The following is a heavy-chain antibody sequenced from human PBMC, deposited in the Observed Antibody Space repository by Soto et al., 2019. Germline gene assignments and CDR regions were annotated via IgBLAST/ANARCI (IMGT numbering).Heavy chain of an antibody. CDR3: ASLRSGWGIDY. J-gene: IGHJ4*02. Sequence: SETLSLTCAVSGSSISSGGYSWSWIRQPPGKGLERIGYIYQRGSTYYNTSLNKQNNNSQDRSKNQFSLKLSSVTAADTAVYYCASLRSGWGIDYWGQGTLVTVS. V-gene: IGHV4-30-2*01. CDR1: GSSISSGGYS. CDR2: IYQRGST. D-gene: IGHD6-19*01.